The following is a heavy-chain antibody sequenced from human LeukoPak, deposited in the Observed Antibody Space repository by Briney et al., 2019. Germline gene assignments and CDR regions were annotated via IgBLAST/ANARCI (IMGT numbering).Heavy chain of an antibody. CDR3: ARKLISYYSGSGSDYCDY. D-gene: IGHD3-10*01. Sequence: GGSLRLSCAASGFTFSSYGMHWVRQAPGKGLEWVAVIWYDGSNKYYADSVKGRFTISRDNSKNTLYLQMNSLRAEDTAMYYCARKLISYYSGSGSDYCDYWGQGALVIVSS. V-gene: IGHV3-33*01. J-gene: IGHJ4*02. CDR2: IWYDGSNK. CDR1: GFTFSSYG.